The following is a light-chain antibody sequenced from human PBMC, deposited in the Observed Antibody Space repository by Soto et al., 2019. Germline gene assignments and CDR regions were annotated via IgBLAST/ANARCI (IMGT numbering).Light chain of an antibody. CDR3: QQYMHWPRT. V-gene: IGKV3-15*01. CDR1: QSVRST. CDR2: GAS. J-gene: IGKJ1*01. Sequence: IEFTQSAGTRALSPGRWPTLSYRSSQSVRSTSLAWYQQKPGQAARLLIYGASTRATGVPARFSGGGSGTEFTLTISSLQSEDAALYYCQQYMHWPRTFGQGTKVEIK.